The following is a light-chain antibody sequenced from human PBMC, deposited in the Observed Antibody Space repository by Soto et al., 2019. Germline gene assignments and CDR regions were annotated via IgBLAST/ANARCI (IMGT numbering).Light chain of an antibody. CDR1: QTIITW. J-gene: IGKJ1*01. CDR3: QQYHVFSWT. V-gene: IGKV1-5*03. Sequence: DIQLTQSPSTLSASVGDRVTITCRASQTIITWLAWYQQKPGKAPKLLISKASSLESGVPSRFSGSGSGTEFTFTINSLQPDDSATYYCQQYHVFSWTFGQGTKVEIE. CDR2: KAS.